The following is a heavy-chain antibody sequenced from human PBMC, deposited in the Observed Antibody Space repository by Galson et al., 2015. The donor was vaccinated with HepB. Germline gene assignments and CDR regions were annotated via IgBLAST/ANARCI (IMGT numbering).Heavy chain of an antibody. V-gene: IGHV3-30*04. Sequence: SLRLSCAASGFTFNIYPIHWVRQAPGRGLEWLATVASAGRDHFYTDSVKGRFTISRDNSKNSLSVPIDSLRPEDTAIYYCAKSTGTTLGSFDYWGQGTLVTVSS. CDR1: GFTFNIYP. CDR3: AKSTGTTLGSFDY. J-gene: IGHJ4*02. CDR2: VASAGRDH. D-gene: IGHD1-7*01.